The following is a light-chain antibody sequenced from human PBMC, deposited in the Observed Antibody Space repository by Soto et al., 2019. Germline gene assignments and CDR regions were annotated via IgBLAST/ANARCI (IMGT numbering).Light chain of an antibody. V-gene: IGLV2-14*01. CDR2: EVS. CDR3: SSYTSSSTYV. CDR1: SSDVGGYNY. Sequence: QSALPQPASVSGSPGQSITISCTGTSSDVGGYNYVSWYQQHPGKAPKLMIYEVSNRPSGVSSRFSGSKSGNTASLTISGLQADDEADYYCSSYTSSSTYVFGTGTKLTVL. J-gene: IGLJ1*01.